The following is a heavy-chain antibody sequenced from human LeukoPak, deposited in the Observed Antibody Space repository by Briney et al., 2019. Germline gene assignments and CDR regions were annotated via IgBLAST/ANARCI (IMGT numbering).Heavy chain of an antibody. Sequence: SETLSLTCTVSGGSISSSSYYWGWIRQPPGKGLEWIGEIDHTGSTNYSPSLKSRLTISQDKSKNQFSLKLNSVTAADTAVYYCARSYSPAVWGQGTLVTVSS. V-gene: IGHV4-39*07. CDR1: GGSISSSSYY. J-gene: IGHJ1*01. CDR2: IDHTGST. D-gene: IGHD2-15*01. CDR3: ARSYSPAV.